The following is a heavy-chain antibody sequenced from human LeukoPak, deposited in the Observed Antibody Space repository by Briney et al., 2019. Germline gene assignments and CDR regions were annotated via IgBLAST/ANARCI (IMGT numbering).Heavy chain of an antibody. CDR1: GGSISSYY. V-gene: IGHV4-4*07. D-gene: IGHD5-18*01. Sequence: SETLSLTCTVSGGSISSYYWSWIRAPAGKGREWIGRIYTSGRTNYIPSLKSRVTMSVDTSKNQFSLKLSSVTAADTAVYYCARGGSYGPEDYWGQGTLVTVSS. CDR3: ARGGSYGPEDY. CDR2: IYTSGRT. J-gene: IGHJ4*02.